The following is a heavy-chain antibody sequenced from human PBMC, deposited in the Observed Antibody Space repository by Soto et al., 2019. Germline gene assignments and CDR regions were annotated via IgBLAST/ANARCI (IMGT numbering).Heavy chain of an antibody. D-gene: IGHD2-15*01. CDR2: INPSGGST. Sequence: GASVKVSCKASGYTFTSYYMHWVRQAPGQGLEWMGIINPSGGSTSYAQKFQGRVTMTRDTSASTVYMELSSLRSEDTAVYYCARDLVVVAATTVDYFDYWGQGTLVTVPQ. CDR1: GYTFTSYY. V-gene: IGHV1-46*03. CDR3: ARDLVVVAATTVDYFDY. J-gene: IGHJ4*02.